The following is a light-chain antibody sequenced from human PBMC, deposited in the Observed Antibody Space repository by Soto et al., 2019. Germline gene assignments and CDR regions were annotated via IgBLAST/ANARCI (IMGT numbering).Light chain of an antibody. Sequence: QAVVTQPASVSGSPGQSITVSCSGSSSDIGSHNSVSWYQQHAGQAPKLLIYEVSDRPSGVSDRFSGSKSGNTASLTISGLQADDEADYYCSSYTSTNPWVFGGGTKLPVL. CDR1: SSDIGSHNS. CDR3: SSYTSTNPWV. CDR2: EVS. V-gene: IGLV2-14*01. J-gene: IGLJ3*02.